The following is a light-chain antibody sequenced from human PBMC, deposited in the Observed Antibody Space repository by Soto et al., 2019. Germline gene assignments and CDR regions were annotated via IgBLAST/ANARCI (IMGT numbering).Light chain of an antibody. V-gene: IGKV1-39*01. CDR3: QQSYRTPPWP. Sequence: DLQMTQSPSSLSASVGDRVTITCRASQSISSYLNWYQQKPGKAPKLLIYAASSLQSGVPARFSGSGSETDFTLTISRLHPEDFATYSCQQSYRTPPWPFRQGTKVEIK. CDR1: QSISSY. CDR2: AAS. J-gene: IGKJ1*01.